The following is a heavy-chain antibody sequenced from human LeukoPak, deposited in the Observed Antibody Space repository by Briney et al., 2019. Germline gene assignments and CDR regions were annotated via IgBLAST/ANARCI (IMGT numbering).Heavy chain of an antibody. CDR1: GYTFTSYG. CDR2: ISAYNGNT. J-gene: IGHJ4*02. V-gene: IGHV1-18*01. D-gene: IGHD3-10*01. Sequence: ASVKVSCKASGYTFTSYGISWVRQAPGQGLEWMGWISAYNGNTNYAQKLQGRVTMTTDTSTSTAYMELRSLRSDDTAVYYCARVAYYYGSGSFGDYWGQGTLVTVSS. CDR3: ARVAYYYGSGSFGDY.